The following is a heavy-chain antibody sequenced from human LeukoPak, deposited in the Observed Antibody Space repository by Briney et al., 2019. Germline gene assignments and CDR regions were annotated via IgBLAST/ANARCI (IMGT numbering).Heavy chain of an antibody. Sequence: PSETLSLTCAVYGGSFSGYYWSWIRQPPGKGLEWIGEINHSGSTNYNPSLKSRVTISVDTSKNQFSLKLSSVTAAYTAVYYCARQNYYDSSGYYRNPRYFQHWGQGTLVTVSS. D-gene: IGHD3-22*01. J-gene: IGHJ1*01. V-gene: IGHV4-34*01. CDR3: ARQNYYDSSGYYRNPRYFQH. CDR1: GGSFSGYY. CDR2: INHSGST.